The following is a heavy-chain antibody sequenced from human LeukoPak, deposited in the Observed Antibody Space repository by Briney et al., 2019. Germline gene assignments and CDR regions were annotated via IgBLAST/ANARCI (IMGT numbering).Heavy chain of an antibody. Sequence: PGGSLRLSCAASGFTFSDYFMSWIRQAPEKGLEWVSYIGPRSDNINYADSVKGRFTVSRDNAKNSVYLQMNSLRAEDTAVYYCARVYGSGWHNPLDVWGQGTTVTVSS. CDR1: GFTFSDYF. CDR2: IGPRSDNI. D-gene: IGHD6-19*01. J-gene: IGHJ6*02. V-gene: IGHV3-11*04. CDR3: ARVYGSGWHNPLDV.